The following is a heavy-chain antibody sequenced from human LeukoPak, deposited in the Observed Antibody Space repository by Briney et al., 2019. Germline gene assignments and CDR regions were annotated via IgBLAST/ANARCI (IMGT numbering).Heavy chain of an antibody. J-gene: IGHJ6*02. CDR2: ISAYNGNT. D-gene: IGHD6-19*01. CDR3: ARALAVAGTNYYYYGMDV. V-gene: IGHV1-18*01. CDR1: GYTFTSYG. Sequence: ASVKVSCKASGYTFTSYGISWVRQAPGQGLEWMGWISAYNGNTNYAQKLQGRVTMTTDKSTSTAYMELSSLRSEDTAVYYCARALAVAGTNYYYYGMDVWGQGTTVTVSS.